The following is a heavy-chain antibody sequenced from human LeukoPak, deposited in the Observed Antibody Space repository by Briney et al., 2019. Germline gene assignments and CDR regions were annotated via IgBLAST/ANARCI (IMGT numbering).Heavy chain of an antibody. D-gene: IGHD4-17*01. J-gene: IGHJ4*02. CDR1: GGSISSGGYY. CDR2: IYYSGST. Sequence: SETLSLTCTVSGGSISSGGYYWSWIRQHPGKGLEWIGYIYYSGSTYYNPSLKSRVTISVDTSKNQFSLKLSSVTAADTAVYYCARGGNYGDYDGYFDYWGQGTLLTVSS. CDR3: ARGGNYGDYDGYFDY. V-gene: IGHV4-31*03.